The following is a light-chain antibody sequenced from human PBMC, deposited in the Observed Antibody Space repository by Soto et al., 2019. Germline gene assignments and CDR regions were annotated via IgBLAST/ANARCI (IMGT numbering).Light chain of an antibody. Sequence: EVLMTQSPASLSASPGERVTLSCGASQSLSINSLAWYQQKPGQSPRLLVYGASTRDTGIPDRFRGSGSGTDFALTISSMENEDFAMYYCQQYDGSPLTFGHGTKVDIK. CDR3: QQYDGSPLT. CDR2: GAS. CDR1: QSLSINS. V-gene: IGKV3-20*01. J-gene: IGKJ3*01.